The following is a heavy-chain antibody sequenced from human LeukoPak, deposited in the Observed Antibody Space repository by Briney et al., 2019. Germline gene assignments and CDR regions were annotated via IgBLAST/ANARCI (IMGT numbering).Heavy chain of an antibody. Sequence: GGSLRLSCTASGFTFGDYAMSWFRQAPGKGLDWVGFIRSKAYGGTTEYAAPVKGRFTISSDDSKSIAYLQMNCLKTEDTAFYYCTRGTIFGVVTPDYWGQGTLVTVSS. D-gene: IGHD3-3*01. V-gene: IGHV3-49*03. CDR2: IRSKAYGGTT. J-gene: IGHJ4*02. CDR1: GFTFGDYA. CDR3: TRGTIFGVVTPDY.